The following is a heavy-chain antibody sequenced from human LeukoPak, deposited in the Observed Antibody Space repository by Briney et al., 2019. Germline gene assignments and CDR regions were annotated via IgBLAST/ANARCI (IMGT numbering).Heavy chain of an antibody. V-gene: IGHV3-74*03. CDR2: VNSDGRFT. Sequence: GGSLRLSCAASGVFFSNYGMHWVRQAPGKGLVWVSRVNSDGRFTKYADSVKGRFTISRDNAKNTLYLQMNSLRAEDTAMYYCVRSDWFDNWGQGTLVTVSS. CDR1: GVFFSNYG. J-gene: IGHJ5*02. CDR3: VRSDWFDN.